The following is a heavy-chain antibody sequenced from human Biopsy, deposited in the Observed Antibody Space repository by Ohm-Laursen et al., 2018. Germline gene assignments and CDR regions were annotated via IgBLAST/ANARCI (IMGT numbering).Heavy chain of an antibody. CDR3: ATPFQYYDSWGGYPPFDH. D-gene: IGHD3-3*01. V-gene: IGHV1-69*10. Sequence: EASVKASCKVSGGTFSNYAISWVRQAPGEGLEWMGGIIAVSGLVNYAPKFQGRVSITADKSTTTAYMELSNLKSEDTAVYYCATPFQYYDSWGGYPPFDHWGQGTLVTVSS. J-gene: IGHJ4*02. CDR1: GGTFSNYA. CDR2: IIAVSGLV.